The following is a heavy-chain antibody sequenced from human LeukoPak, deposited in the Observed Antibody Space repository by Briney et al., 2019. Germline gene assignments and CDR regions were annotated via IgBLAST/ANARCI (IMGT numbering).Heavy chain of an antibody. CDR1: DYSISSGYY. V-gene: IGHV4-38-2*01. CDR2: IFHSGNT. J-gene: IGHJ5*02. D-gene: IGHD3-16*02. CDR3: ATSNNSGYTYFDP. Sequence: SETLSLTCAVSDYSISSGYYWGWIRQPPGKGLEWIGSIFHSGNTYYNPSLKSRVTISVDSSKNQFSLKLSSVTAADTAVYYCATSNNSGYTYFDPWGQGTLVTVSS.